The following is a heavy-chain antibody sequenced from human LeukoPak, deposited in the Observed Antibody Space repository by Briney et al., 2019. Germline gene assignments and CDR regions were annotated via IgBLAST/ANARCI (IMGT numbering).Heavy chain of an antibody. CDR1: GYTFTSYY. D-gene: IGHD3-10*01. J-gene: IGHJ4*02. Sequence: ASVKVSCKASGYTFTSYYMHWVRQAPGQGLEWMGIINPSSGSTSYAQKFQGRVTMTRDTSTSTVCMELSSLRSEDTAVYYCAILWFGESYYFDYWGQGTLVTVSS. CDR3: AILWFGESYYFDY. CDR2: INPSSGST. V-gene: IGHV1-46*01.